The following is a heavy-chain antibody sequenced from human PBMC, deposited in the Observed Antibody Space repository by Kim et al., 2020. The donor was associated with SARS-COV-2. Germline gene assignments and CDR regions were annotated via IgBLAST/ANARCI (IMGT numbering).Heavy chain of an antibody. CDR1: GYTFTSYD. Sequence: ASVKVSCKASGYTFTSYDINWVRQATGQGLEWMGWMNPNSGNTGYAQKFQGRVTMTRNTSISTAYMELSSLRSEDTAVYYCARPLSVSVWSHYYYYGMDVWGQGTTVTVSS. J-gene: IGHJ6*02. V-gene: IGHV1-8*01. CDR3: ARPLSVSVWSHYYYYGMDV. CDR2: MNPNSGNT. D-gene: IGHD2-8*01.